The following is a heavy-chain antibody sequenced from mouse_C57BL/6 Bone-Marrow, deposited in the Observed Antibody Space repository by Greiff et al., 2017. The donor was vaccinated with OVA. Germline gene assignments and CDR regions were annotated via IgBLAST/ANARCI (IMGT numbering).Heavy chain of an antibody. J-gene: IGHJ1*03. Sequence: QVQLKESGAELAKPGASVKLSCKASGYTFTSYWMHWVKQRPGQGLEWIGYINPSSGYTKYHQKFKDKATLTADKSSSTAYMQMSSLTYEETAVYDDTRNRDEYDRGGWYIDDWGTGTTVTVSS. D-gene: IGHD2-4*01. CDR3: TRNRDEYDRGGWYIDD. CDR1: GYTFTSYW. CDR2: INPSSGYT. V-gene: IGHV1-7*01.